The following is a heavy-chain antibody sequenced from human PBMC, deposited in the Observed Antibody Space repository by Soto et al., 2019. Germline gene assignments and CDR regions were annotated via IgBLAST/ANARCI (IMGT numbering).Heavy chain of an antibody. V-gene: IGHV3-73*01. CDR3: AKDPTPRVGYDFWSGYPWGGFFDY. Sequence: PGGSLRLSCAASGFTFSASAVHWVRQPPGKGLEWVARIRDITNNFATAYAASVKGRFTVSRDDSQNTAYLQMNSLKTEDTAVYYCAKDPTPRVGYDFWSGYPWGGFFDYWGQGTLVTVSS. D-gene: IGHD3-3*01. CDR1: GFTFSASA. CDR2: IRDITNNFAT. J-gene: IGHJ4*02.